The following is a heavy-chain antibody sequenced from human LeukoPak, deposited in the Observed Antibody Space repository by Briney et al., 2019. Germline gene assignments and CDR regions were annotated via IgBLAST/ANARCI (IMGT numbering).Heavy chain of an antibody. D-gene: IGHD4-17*01. Sequence: PSETLSLTCTVSGGSISSYYWSWIRQPAGKGLEWIGRIYTSGSTNYNPSLKSRVTMSVDTSKNQFSLKLSSVTAADTAVYYCARGGDDYGDFKFDYWGQGTLVTVSS. J-gene: IGHJ4*02. CDR1: GGSISSYY. CDR3: ARGGDDYGDFKFDY. CDR2: IYTSGST. V-gene: IGHV4-4*07.